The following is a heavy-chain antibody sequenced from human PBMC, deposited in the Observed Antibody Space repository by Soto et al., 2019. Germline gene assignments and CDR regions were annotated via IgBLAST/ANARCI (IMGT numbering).Heavy chain of an antibody. CDR1: GGTFNSYA. Sequence: QVLLVQSGAEVKKPGSSVKVSCKASGGTFNSYAFSWVRQAPGQGLEWMGGIIPIFGTPNYAQKFQGRVTNSGDESTSTGYMELGGLRSEDTAVYYCAGRSENGYNYDFDYWGQGTLVTVSS. CDR2: IIPIFGTP. D-gene: IGHD5-12*01. CDR3: AGRSENGYNYDFDY. J-gene: IGHJ4*02. V-gene: IGHV1-69*12.